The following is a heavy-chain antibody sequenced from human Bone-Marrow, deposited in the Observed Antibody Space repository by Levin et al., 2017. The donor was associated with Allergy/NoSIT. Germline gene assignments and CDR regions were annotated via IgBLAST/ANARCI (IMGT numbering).Heavy chain of an antibody. CDR2: IWYDGSNQ. J-gene: IGHJ3*02. D-gene: IGHD5-12*01. CDR3: ARGRGRGYSGSRDALDI. CDR1: GFTFSSYG. Sequence: PGGSLRLSCAASGFTFSSYGIHWVRQAPGKGLQWVAVIWYDGSNQYYADSVKGRFTISRDNSKNTLSLQMNSLRAEDTAVYYCARGRGRGYSGSRDALDIWGQGTMVTVSS. V-gene: IGHV3-33*01.